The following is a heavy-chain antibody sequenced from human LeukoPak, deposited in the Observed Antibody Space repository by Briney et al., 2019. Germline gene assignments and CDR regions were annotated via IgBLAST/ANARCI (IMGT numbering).Heavy chain of an antibody. V-gene: IGHV1-3*01. D-gene: IGHD1-26*01. CDR2: INGGNGNT. J-gene: IGHJ3*02. CDR3: ARGQTGWELLTFDI. CDR1: GYSFTSYA. Sequence: ASVTVSCKASGYSFTSYAIHWVCQAPGQRLEWMGWINGGNGNTKYSQKFQGRVTITRDTSASTGYMELSSLRSDDTAVYYCARGQTGWELLTFDIWGQGTMVTVSS.